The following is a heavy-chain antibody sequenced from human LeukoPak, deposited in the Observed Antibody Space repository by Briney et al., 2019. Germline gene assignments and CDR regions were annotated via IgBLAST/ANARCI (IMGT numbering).Heavy chain of an antibody. J-gene: IGHJ3*02. CDR3: ARAYYDILTRYYLSAFDI. V-gene: IGHV1-8*01. D-gene: IGHD3-9*01. CDR1: VYTFTCYD. Sequence: ASVKVSCTASVYTFTCYDIDWVRQAAGQGLEGMGWMKPNSGNTGYAQKFQGSVTMPRNTSISTAYMELSSLRSEHTAVYYCARAYYDILTRYYLSAFDIWGQGTMVTVSS. CDR2: MKPNSGNT.